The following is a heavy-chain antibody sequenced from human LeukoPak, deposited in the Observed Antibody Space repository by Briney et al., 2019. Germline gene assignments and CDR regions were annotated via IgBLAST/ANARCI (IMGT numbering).Heavy chain of an antibody. D-gene: IGHD3-22*01. J-gene: IGHJ6*03. CDR1: GGSINSYY. Sequence: SETLSLTCTVSGGSINSYYWSWTRQPPGKGLEWIGYIYYSGSTNYNPSLKSRVTISVDTSKNQFSLKLSSVTAADTAVYYCARLGDEYYDSSGYHNYYYYYMDVGGKGTTVTISS. V-gene: IGHV4-59*01. CDR3: ARLGDEYYDSSGYHNYYYYYMDV. CDR2: IYYSGST.